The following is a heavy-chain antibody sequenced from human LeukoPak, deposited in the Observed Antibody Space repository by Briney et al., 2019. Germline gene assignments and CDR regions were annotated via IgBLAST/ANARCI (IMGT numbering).Heavy chain of an antibody. CDR2: IKQDGSEK. D-gene: IGHD4-17*01. CDR1: GFTFSSYW. V-gene: IGHV3-7*01. CDR3: ARDLPYGDYVYYFDY. J-gene: IGHJ4*02. Sequence: GGSLRLSCAASGFTFSSYWMSWVRQAPGKGLEWVANIKQDGSEKYYVDSVKGRFTISRDNAKNSLYLQMNSLRAEDTAVYYCARDLPYGDYVYYFDYWGQGTLVTVSS.